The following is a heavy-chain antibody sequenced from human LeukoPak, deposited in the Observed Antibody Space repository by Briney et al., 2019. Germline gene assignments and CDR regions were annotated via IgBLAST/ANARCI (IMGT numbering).Heavy chain of an antibody. CDR2: IYYSGST. V-gene: IGHV4-30-4*08. CDR3: ARVWYQLLAGWFDP. J-gene: IGHJ5*02. CDR1: GGSISSGDYY. Sequence: PSETLSLTCTVSGGSISSGDYYWSWIRQPPGKGLEWIGYIYYSGSTYYNPSLKSRVTISVDMSKNQFSLKLSSVTAADTAVYYCARVWYQLLAGWFDPWGQGTLVTVSS. D-gene: IGHD2-2*01.